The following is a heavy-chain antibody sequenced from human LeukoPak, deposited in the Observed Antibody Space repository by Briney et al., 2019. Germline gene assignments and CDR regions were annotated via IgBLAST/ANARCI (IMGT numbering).Heavy chain of an antibody. CDR1: GFSFSSYV. CDR3: ARDRSRMANGLDV. Sequence: PGRSLRLSCVASGFSFSSYVIHWVRPAPGKGLGRVTLIWYDGSNKYYADTVKGRFTISRDNSKNTVYVQMNSLRVEDTAVYYCARDRSRMANGLDVSGQGTTVTVSS. D-gene: IGHD5-24*01. V-gene: IGHV3-33*01. CDR2: IWYDGSNK. J-gene: IGHJ6*02.